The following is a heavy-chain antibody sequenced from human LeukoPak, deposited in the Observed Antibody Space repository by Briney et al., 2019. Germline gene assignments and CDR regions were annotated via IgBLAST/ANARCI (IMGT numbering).Heavy chain of an antibody. Sequence: ASVKVSCKASGYTFTTHYMHWVRQAPGQGLEWMGIINPSGGTTNYAQKFQGRVTMTRDTSTTTLYMELSSLRSEDTAVYYCARGRPGSGWSFDYWGQGTLVTV. CDR3: ARGRPGSGWSFDY. CDR2: INPSGGTT. V-gene: IGHV1-46*01. D-gene: IGHD6-19*01. J-gene: IGHJ4*02. CDR1: GYTFTTHY.